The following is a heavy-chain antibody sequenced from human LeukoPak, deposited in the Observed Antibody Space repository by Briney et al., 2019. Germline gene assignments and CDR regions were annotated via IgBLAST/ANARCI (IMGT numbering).Heavy chain of an antibody. Sequence: ASVKVSCKASGYTFTSYYMHWVRQAPGQGLEWMGIINPSGGSTSYAQKFQGRVTMTRDTSTSTVYMELSSLRSEDTAVYYCAGYYYDSSGYPRPWFDPWGQGTLVTVSS. V-gene: IGHV1-46*01. CDR1: GYTFTSYY. CDR2: INPSGGST. D-gene: IGHD3-22*01. J-gene: IGHJ5*02. CDR3: AGYYYDSSGYPRPWFDP.